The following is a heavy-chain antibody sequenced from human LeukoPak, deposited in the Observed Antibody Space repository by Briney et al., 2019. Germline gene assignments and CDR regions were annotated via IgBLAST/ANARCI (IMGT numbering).Heavy chain of an antibody. V-gene: IGHV1-8*03. Sequence: EASVKVSCKASGYSFTSYDINWVRQATGQGLEWMEWMNPNRGDTGYAQKFQGRVTITRNTSISTAYMELSSLRSEDTAVYYCARGLWGDFWSGDYYYYMDVWGEGTTVTVSS. J-gene: IGHJ6*03. CDR1: GYSFTSYD. D-gene: IGHD3-3*01. CDR2: MNPNRGDT. CDR3: ARGLWGDFWSGDYYYYMDV.